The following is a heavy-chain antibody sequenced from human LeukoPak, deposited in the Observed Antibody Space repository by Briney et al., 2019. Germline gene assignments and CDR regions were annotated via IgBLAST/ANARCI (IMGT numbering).Heavy chain of an antibody. D-gene: IGHD3-10*01. Sequence: PSETLSLTCTVSGGSINDYYWSWVRRPPGKGLEWIGYISYSGSANYNPSLKSRVTISVDTSKNQFSLKLSSVTAADTAVYYCARGLLSLVGSGSYLDYWGQGTLVTVSS. CDR2: ISYSGSA. J-gene: IGHJ4*02. V-gene: IGHV4-59*01. CDR1: GGSINDYY. CDR3: ARGLLSLVGSGSYLDY.